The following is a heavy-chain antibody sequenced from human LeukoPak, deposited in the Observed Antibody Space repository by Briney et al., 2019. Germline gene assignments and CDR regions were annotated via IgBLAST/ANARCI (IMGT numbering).Heavy chain of an antibody. J-gene: IGHJ5*02. CDR2: IIPIFGIT. Sequence: GASVTVSFKASGGTFISNAITWVRQAPGQGLEWMGRIIPIFGITDYAQKFQGRVTITADKSTNTAYMEFSSLRSEDTAVYYCASGRMTTETTYCFDPWGQGTLITVSS. CDR1: GGTFISNA. V-gene: IGHV1-69*04. D-gene: IGHD4-11*01. CDR3: ASGRMTTETTYCFDP.